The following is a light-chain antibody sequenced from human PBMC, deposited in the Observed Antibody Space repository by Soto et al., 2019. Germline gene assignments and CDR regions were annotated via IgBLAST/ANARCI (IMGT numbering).Light chain of an antibody. Sequence: DIQMTQPPSTLSASVGDRVTITCRATQTISTSLAWYQQIPGRAPKLLIYKASILDTGVPSRFSGSGSGTEFTLTITTLQPDDFATYFCQHYRRNTWSFGPGTKVDIK. J-gene: IGKJ1*01. V-gene: IGKV1-5*03. CDR3: QHYRRNTWS. CDR1: QTISTS. CDR2: KAS.